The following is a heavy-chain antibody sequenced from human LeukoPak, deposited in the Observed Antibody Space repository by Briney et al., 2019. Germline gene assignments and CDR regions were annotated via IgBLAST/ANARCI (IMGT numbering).Heavy chain of an antibody. J-gene: IGHJ4*02. Sequence: PGGSLRLSCAASGFTFDSYGMSWVRQAPGKGLEWVSGINWNGDDTTYADSVKGRFTISRDNAKNSLYLQMNSLRAEDTALYYCARESRYGQEAFDYWGQGTLVTVSS. D-gene: IGHD5-18*01. CDR1: GFTFDSYG. CDR3: ARESRYGQEAFDY. V-gene: IGHV3-20*04. CDR2: INWNGDDT.